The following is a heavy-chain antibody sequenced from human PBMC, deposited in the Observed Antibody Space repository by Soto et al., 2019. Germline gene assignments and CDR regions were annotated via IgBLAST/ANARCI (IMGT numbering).Heavy chain of an antibody. D-gene: IGHD5-18*01. V-gene: IGHV4-59*01. CDR1: GGSISSYY. CDR3: ASIVDTAMVFDP. J-gene: IGHJ5*02. Sequence: SETLSLTCTVSGGSISSYYWSWIRQPPGKGLEWIGYIYYSGSTNYNPSLKSRVTISVDTSKNQFSLKLSSVTAADTAVYYCASIVDTAMVFDPWGQGTLVTVSS. CDR2: IYYSGST.